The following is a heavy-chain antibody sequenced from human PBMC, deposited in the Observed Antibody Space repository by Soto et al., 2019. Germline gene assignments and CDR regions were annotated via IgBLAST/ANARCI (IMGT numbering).Heavy chain of an antibody. D-gene: IGHD4-17*01. CDR3: ARAKTTVTDYYFDY. Sequence: SETLSLTCTVSGGSISSYYWSWIRQPPEKGLEWIGYIYYSGSTNYNPSLKSRVTISVDTSKNQFSLKLSSVTAADTAVYYCARAKTTVTDYYFDYWGQGTLVTVSS. J-gene: IGHJ4*02. CDR1: GGSISSYY. V-gene: IGHV4-59*01. CDR2: IYYSGST.